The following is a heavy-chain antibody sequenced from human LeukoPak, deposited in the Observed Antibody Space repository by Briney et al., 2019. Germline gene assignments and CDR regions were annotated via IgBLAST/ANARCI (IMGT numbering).Heavy chain of an antibody. CDR1: GLTVSTTS. J-gene: IGHJ6*02. CDR2: ITKSGDST. CDR3: TKDYCGKFCSAV. D-gene: IGHD3-9*01. Sequence: GVLRLSCAASGLTVSTTSMTWVRQALGKGLEWVSTITKSGDSTYYVDSVKGRFTISRDNSKNTLYLQMNSLRAEDTAKYYCTKDYCGKFCSAVWGQGTTVTVPS. V-gene: IGHV3-23*01.